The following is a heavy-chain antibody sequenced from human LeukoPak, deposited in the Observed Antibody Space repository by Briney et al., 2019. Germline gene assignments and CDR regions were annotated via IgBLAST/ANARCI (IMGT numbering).Heavy chain of an antibody. Sequence: GASVKVSCKASGYTFTSYGISWVRQAPGQGLEWMGWISAYNGNTNYAQKLQGRVTMTTDTSTSTAYMELRSLRSDDTAVYYCARAEVVVAATLSFDYWGQGTLVTVSS. D-gene: IGHD2-15*01. CDR3: ARAEVVVAATLSFDY. CDR1: GYTFTSYG. J-gene: IGHJ4*02. CDR2: ISAYNGNT. V-gene: IGHV1-18*01.